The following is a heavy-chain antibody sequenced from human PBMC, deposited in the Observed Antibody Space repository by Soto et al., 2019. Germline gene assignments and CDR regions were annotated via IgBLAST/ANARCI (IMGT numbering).Heavy chain of an antibody. J-gene: IGHJ4*02. CDR3: AREGQPHYYDSSGYYYDY. CDR2: ISSSSSYT. Sequence: GGSLRLSCAASGFTFSDYYMSWIRQAAGKGLEWVSYISSSSSYTNYADSVKGRFTISRDNAKNSLYLQMNSLRAEDTAVYYCAREGQPHYYDSSGYYYDYWGQGTLVTVS. CDR1: GFTFSDYY. D-gene: IGHD3-22*01. V-gene: IGHV3-11*06.